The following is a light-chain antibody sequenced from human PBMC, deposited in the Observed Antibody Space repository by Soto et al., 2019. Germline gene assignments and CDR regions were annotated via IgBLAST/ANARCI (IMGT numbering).Light chain of an antibody. Sequence: EIVLTQSPGTLSLSPGERATLSCRASQSVSSNYLAWYQQKPGQAPRLLIYGAFSRATGITDRFSGSGSGTDFTLTSSVLEPEDFAVYYCQQYASSPRTFGEGTKVEV. CDR1: QSVSSNY. CDR3: QQYASSPRT. J-gene: IGKJ1*01. CDR2: GAF. V-gene: IGKV3-20*01.